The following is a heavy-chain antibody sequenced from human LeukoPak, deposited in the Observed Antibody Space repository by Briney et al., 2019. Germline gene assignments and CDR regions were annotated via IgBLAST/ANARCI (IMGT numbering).Heavy chain of an antibody. CDR3: AFEGIAAAGTSDAFDI. J-gene: IGHJ3*02. V-gene: IGHV4-34*01. CDR2: INHSGST. D-gene: IGHD6-13*01. CDR1: GGPFSGYY. Sequence: PSETLSLTCAVYGGPFSGYYWSWIRQPPGKGLEWIGEINHSGSTNYNPSLKSRVTISVDTSKNQFSLKLSSVTAADTAVYYCAFEGIAAAGTSDAFDIWGQGTMVTVSS.